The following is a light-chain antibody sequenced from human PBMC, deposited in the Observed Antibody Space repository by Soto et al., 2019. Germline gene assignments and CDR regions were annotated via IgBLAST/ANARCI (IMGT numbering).Light chain of an antibody. J-gene: IGKJ4*01. CDR3: QQSFRNPLT. CDR2: AAS. V-gene: IGKV1-39*01. CDR1: QRISSY. Sequence: DIQMTQSPSSLSASVGDRATITCRASQRISSYLNWYQQKPGQAPKLLIYAASNLQSGVPSRLTGSGSVTDFTLTISSLQPQDFATYYCQQSFRNPLTVAGGTKVDIK.